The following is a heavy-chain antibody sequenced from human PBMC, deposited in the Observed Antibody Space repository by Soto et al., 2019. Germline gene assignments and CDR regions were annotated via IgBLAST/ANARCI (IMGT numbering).Heavy chain of an antibody. CDR2: IDPSDSYT. Sequence: GESLKISCKGSGYSFTSYWISWVRQMPGKGLEWMGRIDPSDSYTNYSPSFQGHVTISADKSISTAYLQWSSLKASDTAMYYCARQGMTTRPEYGMDVWGQGTTVTVSS. CDR1: GYSFTSYW. D-gene: IGHD4-17*01. J-gene: IGHJ6*02. CDR3: ARQGMTTRPEYGMDV. V-gene: IGHV5-10-1*01.